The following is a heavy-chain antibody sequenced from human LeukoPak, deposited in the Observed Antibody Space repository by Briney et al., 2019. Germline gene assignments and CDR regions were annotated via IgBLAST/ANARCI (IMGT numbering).Heavy chain of an antibody. J-gene: IGHJ4*02. CDR1: GFTFSIYS. CDR2: IGSSGTTT. D-gene: IGHD1-7*01. CDR3: ARMNYVSTGWGAPFDN. Sequence: GGSLRLSCAASGFTFSIYSMNWVRQAPGRGLEWLPYIGSSGTTTYYADSVKGRFTISRDNAKNLLFLQMNSLRAEDTAVYYCARMNYVSTGWGAPFDNWGQGTLVTVSS. V-gene: IGHV3-48*04.